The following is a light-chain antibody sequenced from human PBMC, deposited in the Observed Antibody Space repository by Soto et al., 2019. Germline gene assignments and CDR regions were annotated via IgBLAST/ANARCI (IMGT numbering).Light chain of an antibody. V-gene: IGKV1-39*01. Sequence: DIQMTQSPSSLSTSVGDRVTIACRASQNIDRYLHWYQERPGEAPKILIYGASGLHSGVPSRFTGSGSGTIFTLTISSLQPEDSATYYCQQSYSTPPTFGGGTKVDIK. CDR3: QQSYSTPPT. CDR2: GAS. J-gene: IGKJ4*01. CDR1: QNIDRY.